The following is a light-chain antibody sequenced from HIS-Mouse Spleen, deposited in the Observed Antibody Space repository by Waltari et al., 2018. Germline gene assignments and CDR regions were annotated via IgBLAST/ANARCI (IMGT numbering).Light chain of an antibody. CDR1: SSDVGGYNY. J-gene: IGLJ2*01. Sequence: QSALTQPASVSGSPGQSITISCTGTSSDVGGYNYVSWYQQHPGKAPKLMIYDVRNLPSGVSNRFSGSKSRNTASLAISGLQAEDEADYYCSSYTSSSFNVVFGGGTKLTVL. CDR2: DVR. V-gene: IGLV2-14*03. CDR3: SSYTSSSFNVV.